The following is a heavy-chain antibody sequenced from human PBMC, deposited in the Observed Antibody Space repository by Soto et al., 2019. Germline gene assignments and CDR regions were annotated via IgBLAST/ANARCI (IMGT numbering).Heavy chain of an antibody. CDR3: ARRKLDDYGDYDETWDYWYFDL. CDR1: GGSISSSSYY. CDR2: IYYSGST. V-gene: IGHV4-39*01. J-gene: IGHJ2*01. Sequence: QLQLQESGPGLVKPSETLSLTCTVSGGSISSSSYYWGWIRQPPGKGLEWIGRIYYSGSTYYNPSLKSRVTFSVDTSNTQFSLKLSSVTAADTSVYYSARRKLDDYGDYDETWDYWYFDLSGRGTLVTVSS. D-gene: IGHD4-17*01.